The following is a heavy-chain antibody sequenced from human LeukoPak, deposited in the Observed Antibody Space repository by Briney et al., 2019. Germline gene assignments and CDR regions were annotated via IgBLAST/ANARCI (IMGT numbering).Heavy chain of an antibody. J-gene: IGHJ4*02. Sequence: SPSETLSLTCTVSGGSISRSSDYWGWIRQPPRKGLEWIGSIYYSGSTYYNPSLKSRVTIFVDTSKNQISLKLTSVTAPDTAVYYCARHWTATKQLDYWGQGALVTVSS. CDR2: IYYSGST. V-gene: IGHV4-39*01. CDR1: GGSISRSSDY. CDR3: ARHWTATKQLDY. D-gene: IGHD1-26*01.